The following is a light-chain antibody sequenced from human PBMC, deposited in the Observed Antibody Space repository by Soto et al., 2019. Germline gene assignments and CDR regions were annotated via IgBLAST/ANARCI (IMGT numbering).Light chain of an antibody. J-gene: IGLJ2*01. CDR3: RSYTSSSTVV. CDR1: SSDVGSYNR. Sequence: QSALTQPPSVSGSPGQSVTMSCTGTSSDVGSYNRVSWYQQPPGTAPKLMIYEVSNRPSGVPDRFSGSKSGNTASLTISGLQAEDEADYYCRSYTSSSTVVFGGATKLTVL. CDR2: EVS. V-gene: IGLV2-18*02.